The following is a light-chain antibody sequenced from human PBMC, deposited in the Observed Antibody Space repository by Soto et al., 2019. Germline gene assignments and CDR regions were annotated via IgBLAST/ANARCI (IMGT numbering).Light chain of an antibody. V-gene: IGLV3-1*01. Sequence: SYELTQPPSVSVSPGQTASITCSGDKLGDKYACWYQQKPRQSPVLVIYQDSKRPSGIPERFSGSNSGNTATLTISGTQAMDEADYYCQAWDSSSLFGGGTKLTVL. J-gene: IGLJ2*01. CDR2: QDS. CDR3: QAWDSSSL. CDR1: KLGDKY.